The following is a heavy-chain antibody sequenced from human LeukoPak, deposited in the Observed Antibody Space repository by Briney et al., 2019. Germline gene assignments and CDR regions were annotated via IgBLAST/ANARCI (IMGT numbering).Heavy chain of an antibody. D-gene: IGHD5-24*01. Sequence: PGGSLRLSCAASGFTFSNYAMHWVRQAPGKGLEWVAILSYDGTNKYYADSVKGRFTISRDNSKNTLYLQMNSLRAEDTVVYYCAGRWLHNFDYWGQGTLVTVSS. CDR2: LSYDGTNK. CDR3: AGRWLHNFDY. V-gene: IGHV3-30-3*01. CDR1: GFTFSNYA. J-gene: IGHJ4*02.